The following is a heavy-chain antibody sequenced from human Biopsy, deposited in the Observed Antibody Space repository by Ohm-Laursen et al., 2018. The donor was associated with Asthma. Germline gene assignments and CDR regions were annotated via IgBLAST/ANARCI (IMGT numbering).Heavy chain of an antibody. CDR1: GFKFDEYT. CDR3: AKVRSDWVITESFDY. CDR2: ISWNSATI. V-gene: IGHV3-9*01. D-gene: IGHD3-22*01. J-gene: IGHJ4*02. Sequence: SLRLSCAASGFKFDEYTMHWVRQAPGKGLEWVSGISWNSATIGYADSVEGRFTISRDNAKNSVFPHMDSLRPEDTAFYYCAKVRSDWVITESFDYWGQGVLVTVSS.